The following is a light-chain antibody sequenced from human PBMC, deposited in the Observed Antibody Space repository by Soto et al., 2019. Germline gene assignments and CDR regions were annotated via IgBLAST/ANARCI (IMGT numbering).Light chain of an antibody. CDR3: QQYNNWPPIT. Sequence: EIVLTQSPGTLSLSPGERATLSCRASQSISSNLAWYQQKPGQAPRLLIYGASTRATGIPARFSGSGSGTDFTLTISSLQSEDFAVYYCQQYNNWPPITFGGGTKVDTK. CDR1: QSISSN. V-gene: IGKV3-15*01. J-gene: IGKJ4*01. CDR2: GAS.